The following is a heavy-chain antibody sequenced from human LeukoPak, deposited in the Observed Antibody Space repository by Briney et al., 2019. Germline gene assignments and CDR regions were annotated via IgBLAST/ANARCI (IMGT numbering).Heavy chain of an antibody. J-gene: IGHJ6*03. D-gene: IGHD7-27*01. CDR1: GGPISSYY. CDR2: IYYSGST. CDR3: ARKTGDPHYYYYYMDV. V-gene: IGHV4-59*01. Sequence: SETLSLTCTVSGGPISSYYWSWIRQPPGKGLEWIGYIYYSGSTNYNPSLKSRVTVSVDTSKNQFSLKLSSVTAADTAVYYCARKTGDPHYYYYYMDVWGEGTTVTVSS.